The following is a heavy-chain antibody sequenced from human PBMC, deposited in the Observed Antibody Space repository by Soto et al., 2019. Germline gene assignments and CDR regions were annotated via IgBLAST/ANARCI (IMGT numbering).Heavy chain of an antibody. V-gene: IGHV4-31*03. CDR1: GGSVSSGGYY. CDR2: IYYTGIT. Sequence: QVQLQESGPGLVKPSQTLSLTCNVSGGSVSSGGYYWSWIRQHPGKGLEWIGYIYYTGITYYNPSLQSRVTISLGTSKNQFSLTLTSVAAADTAIYYCASEPTAPSGFDSWGQGTLVTVSS. D-gene: IGHD4-17*01. J-gene: IGHJ4*02. CDR3: ASEPTAPSGFDS.